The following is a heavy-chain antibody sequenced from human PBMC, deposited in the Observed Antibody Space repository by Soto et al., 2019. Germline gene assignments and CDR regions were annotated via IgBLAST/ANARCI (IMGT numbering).Heavy chain of an antibody. CDR1: GYNFTNHW. CDR2: IYPGDSDT. J-gene: IGHJ4*02. V-gene: IGHV5-51*01. D-gene: IGHD2-15*01. CDR3: TGRVKGSTPFDY. Sequence: GESLKISCRGSGYNFTNHWIGWVRQMPGKGLEWIGIIYPGDSDTDYSPSFQGQVTISADKSISTAYRQWSSLKASDTAVYYCTGRVKGSTPFDYGGQGPLVTVS.